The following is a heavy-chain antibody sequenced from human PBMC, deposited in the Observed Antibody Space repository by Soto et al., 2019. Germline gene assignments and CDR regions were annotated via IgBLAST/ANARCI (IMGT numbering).Heavy chain of an antibody. J-gene: IGHJ4*02. CDR2: IYHTGST. CDR1: GGSVTGGGYY. CDR3: AGSPACSMFDY. D-gene: IGHD3-10*01. Sequence: KTSETLSLTCSVSGGSVTGGGYYWSWIRQLPGKGLEWIGYIYHTGSTFYNPSLKSRVTISLDTSKSQFSLKLTSVTAADTAMYYCAGSPACSMFDYWGQGSPVTVSS. V-gene: IGHV4-31*03.